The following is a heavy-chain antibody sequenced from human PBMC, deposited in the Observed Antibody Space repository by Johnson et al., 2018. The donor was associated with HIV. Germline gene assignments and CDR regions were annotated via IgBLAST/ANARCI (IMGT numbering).Heavy chain of an antibody. Sequence: QVQLVESGGGVVQPGRSLRLSCAASGFIFSSYAIHWVRQAPGKGLQWVAVIGFDGTNKYYADSLKGRFTISRDNSKNTLFLQMNSLRPEDTAVYYCANRRGIGDGTTGSLDIWGQGTMVTVSS. CDR2: IGFDGTNK. J-gene: IGHJ3*02. D-gene: IGHD1-1*01. CDR3: ANRRGIGDGTTGSLDI. V-gene: IGHV3-30*04. CDR1: GFIFSSYA.